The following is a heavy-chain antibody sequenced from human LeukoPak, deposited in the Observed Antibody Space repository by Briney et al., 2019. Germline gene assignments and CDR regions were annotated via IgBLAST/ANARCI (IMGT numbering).Heavy chain of an antibody. CDR1: GGSISSTTYY. CDR2: IYYSGST. J-gene: IGHJ5*02. Sequence: SETLSLTCSVSGGSISSTTYYCAWIRQPPGKGLEWIGTIYYSGSTYYNPSLKSRVTISVDTSNNQFSLKLRSVTAADTAVYYCARHRGDYDSSGYYWFDPWSQGTLVTVSS. CDR3: ARHRGDYDSSGYYWFDP. V-gene: IGHV4-39*01. D-gene: IGHD3-22*01.